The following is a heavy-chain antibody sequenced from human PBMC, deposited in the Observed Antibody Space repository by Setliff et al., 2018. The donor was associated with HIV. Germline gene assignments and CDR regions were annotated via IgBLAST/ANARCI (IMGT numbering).Heavy chain of an antibody. CDR3: ARPRSGTYRGHYYYYMDV. Sequence: PSETLSLTCTVSGDSISTYCWIWIRQPPGKGLEWIGNIYTSGSTNYNPSLKSRVTISVDTSKNQFSLKLSSVTAADTAVYYCARPRSGTYRGHYYYYMDVWGKGTTVTVSS. CDR2: IYTSGST. V-gene: IGHV4-4*09. CDR1: GDSISTYC. D-gene: IGHD3-10*01. J-gene: IGHJ6*03.